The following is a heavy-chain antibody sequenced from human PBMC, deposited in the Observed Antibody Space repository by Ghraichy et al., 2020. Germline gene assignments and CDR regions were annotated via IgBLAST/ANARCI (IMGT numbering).Heavy chain of an antibody. Sequence: GGSLRLSCAASGFTFSSYGMHWVRQAPGKGLEWVAVIWYDGSNKYYADSVKGRFTISRDNSKNTLYLQMNSLRAEDTAVYYCARDSRNYYYDSSGYYFDFDYWGQGTLVTVSS. D-gene: IGHD3-22*01. CDR1: GFTFSSYG. J-gene: IGHJ4*02. V-gene: IGHV3-33*01. CDR2: IWYDGSNK. CDR3: ARDSRNYYYDSSGYYFDFDY.